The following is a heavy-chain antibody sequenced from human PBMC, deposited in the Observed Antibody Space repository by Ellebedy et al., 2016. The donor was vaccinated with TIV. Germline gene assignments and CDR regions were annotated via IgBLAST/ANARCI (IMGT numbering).Heavy chain of an antibody. V-gene: IGHV1-2*04. CDR1: GYTFTSYG. Sequence: ASVKVSXXASGYTFTSYGISWVRQAPGQGLEWMGWINPNSGGTNYAQKFQGWVTMTRDTSISTAYMELSRLRSDDTAVYYCARSCLGYCSSTSCYSDYGMDVWGQGTTVTVSS. CDR2: INPNSGGT. J-gene: IGHJ6*02. D-gene: IGHD2-2*02. CDR3: ARSCLGYCSSTSCYSDYGMDV.